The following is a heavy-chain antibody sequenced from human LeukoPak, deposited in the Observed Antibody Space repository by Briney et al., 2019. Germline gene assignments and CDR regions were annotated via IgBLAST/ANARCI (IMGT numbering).Heavy chain of an antibody. D-gene: IGHD3-10*01. CDR1: GFTFDDYA. CDR2: ISWNSGSI. J-gene: IGHJ4*02. V-gene: IGHV3-9*01. Sequence: GRSLRLSCAASGFTFDDYAMHWVRQAPGKGLEWVSGISWNSGSIGYADSVEGRFTISRDNAKNSLYLQMNSLRAEDTALYYCAKATRFDTSGEDYFDSWGQGTLVTVSS. CDR3: AKATRFDTSGEDYFDS.